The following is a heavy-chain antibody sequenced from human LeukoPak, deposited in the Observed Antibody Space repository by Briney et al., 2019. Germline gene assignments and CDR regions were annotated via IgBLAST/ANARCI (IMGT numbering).Heavy chain of an antibody. Sequence: QSSETLSLTCTVSGGSTSSSSYYWGWIRQPPGKGLEWIGSIYWSTYYNPSLKSRVTISVDTSKNQFSLKLSSVTAADTAVYYCARALRFLEWFPGHNWFDPWGQGTLVTVSS. D-gene: IGHD3-3*01. J-gene: IGHJ5*02. CDR1: GGSTSSSSYY. CDR2: IYWST. CDR3: ARALRFLEWFPGHNWFDP. V-gene: IGHV4-39*07.